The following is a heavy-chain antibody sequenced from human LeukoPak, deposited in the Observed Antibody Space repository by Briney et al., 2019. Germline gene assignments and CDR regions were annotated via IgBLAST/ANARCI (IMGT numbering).Heavy chain of an antibody. CDR3: ARDTVPGDSFDI. V-gene: IGHV3-7*03. CDR1: GFTFSRYW. Sequence: GGSLRLSCAVSGFTFSRYWMSWVRQAPRKGLEWVANIKQDGSEKYYVDSVKGRFTISRDNAKNSLYLQMNSLRAADTAVYYCARDTVPGDSFDIWGQGTMVTVSS. J-gene: IGHJ3*02. CDR2: IKQDGSEK.